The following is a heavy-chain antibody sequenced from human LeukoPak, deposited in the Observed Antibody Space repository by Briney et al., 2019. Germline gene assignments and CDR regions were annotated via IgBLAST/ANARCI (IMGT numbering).Heavy chain of an antibody. Sequence: GGSLRLSRAASGFTFSSHCMHWVRQAPGKGLVWVSRITGAGRSTSYADSVKGRFTVSRDNAKNTLNLQMNSLRAEDTAVYYCARDLFFSDAGYSSGWRAEYFRHWGQGTLVTVSS. CDR2: ITGAGRST. CDR1: GFTFSSHC. D-gene: IGHD6-19*01. V-gene: IGHV3-74*01. J-gene: IGHJ1*01. CDR3: ARDLFFSDAGYSSGWRAEYFRH.